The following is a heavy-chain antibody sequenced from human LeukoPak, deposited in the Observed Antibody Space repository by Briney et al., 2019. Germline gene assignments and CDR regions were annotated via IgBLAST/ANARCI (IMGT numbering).Heavy chain of an antibody. Sequence: ASVTVSCKASGYTFTSYGISWMRQAPGQGLEWVGWTSTYNGNTDYPQKLQGRVTLTTDTSTSTAYMELGSLRSDDTAVYYCSRDGGLYWGQGTLVTVSS. CDR3: SRDGGLY. CDR2: TSTYNGNT. V-gene: IGHV1-18*01. CDR1: GYTFTSYG. D-gene: IGHD3-16*01. J-gene: IGHJ4*02.